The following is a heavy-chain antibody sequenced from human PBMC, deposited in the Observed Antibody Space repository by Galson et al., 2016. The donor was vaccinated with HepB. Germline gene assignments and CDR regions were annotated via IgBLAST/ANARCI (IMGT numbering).Heavy chain of an antibody. V-gene: IGHV3-74*03. D-gene: IGHD6-19*01. J-gene: IGHJ4*02. CDR1: GFTFSNYW. CDR3: VRDGYTSGWHATPGDY. Sequence: SLRLSCAASGFTFSNYWMHWVRQTPGKGLVWVSRLNNDGSRTTYADSVKGRFTISRDNAKNTVYLQMNSLGVEDTAVYYCVRDGYTSGWHATPGDYWGQGTLVTASS. CDR2: LNNDGSRT.